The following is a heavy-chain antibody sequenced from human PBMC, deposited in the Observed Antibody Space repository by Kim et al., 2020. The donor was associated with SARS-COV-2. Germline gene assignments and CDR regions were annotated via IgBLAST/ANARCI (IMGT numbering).Heavy chain of an antibody. Sequence: GSTNYNPYLKSRVTISVDTSKNQFSLKLSSVTAADTAVYYCARGGGIAAPWGQGTLVTVSS. D-gene: IGHD6-13*01. V-gene: IGHV4-59*09. CDR2: GST. J-gene: IGHJ5*02. CDR3: ARGGGIAAP.